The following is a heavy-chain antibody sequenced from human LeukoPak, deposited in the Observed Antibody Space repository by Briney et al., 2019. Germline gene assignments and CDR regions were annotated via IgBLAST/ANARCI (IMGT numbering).Heavy chain of an antibody. Sequence: PSETLSLTCTVSGYSISSGYYWGWIRQPPGKGLEWIGSIYHSGSTYYNPSLKSRVTISVDTSKNQFSLKLSSVTAADTAVYYCARAWGYDSSGYSIDYWGQGTLVTVSS. V-gene: IGHV4-38-2*02. CDR3: ARAWGYDSSGYSIDY. J-gene: IGHJ4*02. CDR2: IYHSGST. D-gene: IGHD3-22*01. CDR1: GYSISSGYY.